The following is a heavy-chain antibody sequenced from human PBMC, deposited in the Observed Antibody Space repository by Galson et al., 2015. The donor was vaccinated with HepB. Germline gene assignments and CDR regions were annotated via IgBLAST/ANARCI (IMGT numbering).Heavy chain of an antibody. Sequence: SLRLSCAASGFTFSSYAMSWVRQAPGKGLEWVSAISGSGGSTYYADSVKGRFTISRDNSKTTLYLQMNSLRAEDTAVYYCAKTRAGYCSGGSCYYFDYWGQGTLVTVSS. CDR3: AKTRAGYCSGGSCYYFDY. CDR2: ISGSGGST. CDR1: GFTFSSYA. J-gene: IGHJ4*02. V-gene: IGHV3-23*01. D-gene: IGHD2-15*01.